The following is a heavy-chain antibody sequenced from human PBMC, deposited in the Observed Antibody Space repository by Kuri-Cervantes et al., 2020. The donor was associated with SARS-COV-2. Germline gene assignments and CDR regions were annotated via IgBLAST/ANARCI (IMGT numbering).Heavy chain of an antibody. J-gene: IGHJ4*02. CDR2: IKQDGSEK. Sequence: GESLKISCAASGFTFSSYWMSWVRQAPGKGLEWVANIKQDGSEKYYVDSVKGRFTISRDNAKNSLYLQMNSLRAEDTAVYYCARNRGSGWPFFDYWGQGTLVTVSS. CDR3: ARNRGSGWPFFDY. D-gene: IGHD6-19*01. CDR1: GFTFSSYW. V-gene: IGHV3-7*04.